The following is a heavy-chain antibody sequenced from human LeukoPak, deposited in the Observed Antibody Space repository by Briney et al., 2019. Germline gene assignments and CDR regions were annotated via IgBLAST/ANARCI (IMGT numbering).Heavy chain of an antibody. V-gene: IGHV1-3*03. D-gene: IGHD5-24*01. CDR3: AIRDGHTDH. J-gene: IGHJ4*02. CDR1: GYTFTNYA. Sequence: ASVKVSCKTSGYTFTNYAMHWVRPAPGQTIQWLAWINPANGYTRYSQHFQDRVTVSSDTSADTAYMELSSLRSEDKAIYYCAIRDGHTDHWGQGTLVTVSS. CDR2: INPANGYT.